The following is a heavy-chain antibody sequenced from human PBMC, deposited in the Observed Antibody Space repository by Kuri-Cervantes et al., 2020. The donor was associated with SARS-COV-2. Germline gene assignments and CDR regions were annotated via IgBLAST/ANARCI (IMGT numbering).Heavy chain of an antibody. D-gene: IGHD1-20*01. J-gene: IGHJ6*03. CDR3: ARDKIEYNWNQDYYYYMDV. CDR1: GYTFTGYY. Sequence: ASVKVSCKASGYTFTGYYMHWVRQAPGQGLEWMGWINPNSGGTNYAQKFQGRVTMTRDTSISTAYMELSRLRSDDTAVYYCARDKIEYNWNQDYYYYMDVWGKGTTVTVSS. V-gene: IGHV1-2*02. CDR2: INPNSGGT.